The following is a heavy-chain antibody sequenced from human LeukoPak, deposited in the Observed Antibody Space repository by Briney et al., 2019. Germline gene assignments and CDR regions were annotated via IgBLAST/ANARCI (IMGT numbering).Heavy chain of an antibody. J-gene: IGHJ4*02. D-gene: IGHD3-10*01. Sequence: PGGSLRLSCAASGFIFSDYYMNWIRQAPGKGLEWVSYISSSSSYTNYADSVQGRFTISRDNAKNSLYLQMNSLRAEDTAVYFCAKEGSPTFREDFDYWGQGTMVTVSS. V-gene: IGHV3-11*06. CDR1: GFIFSDYY. CDR3: AKEGSPTFREDFDY. CDR2: ISSSSSYT.